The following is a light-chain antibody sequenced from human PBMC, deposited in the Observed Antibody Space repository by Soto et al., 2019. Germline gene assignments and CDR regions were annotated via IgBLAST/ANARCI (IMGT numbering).Light chain of an antibody. CDR1: QSVLYTSYNENL. J-gene: IGKJ3*01. CDR2: WAS. CDR3: QQYSDSGPLFT. Sequence: DIVMTQSPDSLAVSLGERATINCKSTQSVLYTSYNENLLAWYQQKPGQPPKLLIYWASTRESGVPDRFSGSGARIAFTLTVSSLQAEDVAVYYCQQYSDSGPLFTFGAGTKVNI. V-gene: IGKV4-1*01.